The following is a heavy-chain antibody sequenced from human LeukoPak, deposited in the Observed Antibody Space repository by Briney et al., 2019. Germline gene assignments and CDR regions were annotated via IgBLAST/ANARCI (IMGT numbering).Heavy chain of an antibody. CDR1: GYSLSSGYY. V-gene: IGHV4-38-2*02. J-gene: IGHJ4*02. Sequence: SETLSLTCTVSGYSLSSGYYWGWIRPPPGKGLEWIGSIYHSGSTYYNPSLKSRVTISVDTSKNQFSLKLSSVTAADTAVYYCARTPRGSYSSHWGQGTLVTVSS. CDR3: ARTPRGSYSSH. D-gene: IGHD1-26*01. CDR2: IYHSGST.